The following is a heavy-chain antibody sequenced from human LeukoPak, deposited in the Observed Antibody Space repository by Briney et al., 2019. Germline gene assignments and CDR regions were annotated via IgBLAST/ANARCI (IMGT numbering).Heavy chain of an antibody. CDR3: VRPVLGVSSYYDL. CDR1: GFTFTGYS. Sequence: PGGSLRLSCAASGFTFTGYSMNWVRQAPGQGLEWLSYIRSSGSTIYYGDSVKGRFTVSRDNAKNSLYLQMNSLRDEDTAVYYCVRPVLGVSSYYDLWGRGTLVTVSS. J-gene: IGHJ2*01. V-gene: IGHV3-48*02. D-gene: IGHD3-10*01. CDR2: IRSSGSTI.